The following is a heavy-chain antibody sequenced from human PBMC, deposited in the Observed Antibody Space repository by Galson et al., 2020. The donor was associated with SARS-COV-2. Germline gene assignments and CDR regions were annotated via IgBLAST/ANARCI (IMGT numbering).Heavy chain of an antibody. CDR2: NYPADANT. J-gene: IGHJ4*02. V-gene: IGHV5-51*01. CDR3: ARHFSRHVINSLYIDS. D-gene: IGHD3-16*02. Sequence: GESLNISCKGSGYSISGYWIGWVRHMPGEGLEWIGMNYPADANTNYSPSLQSQVSISADRSTSTSFLQWNSLRASDTAMYYCARHFSRHVINSLYIDSWGQGTLVTVSS. CDR1: GYSISGYW.